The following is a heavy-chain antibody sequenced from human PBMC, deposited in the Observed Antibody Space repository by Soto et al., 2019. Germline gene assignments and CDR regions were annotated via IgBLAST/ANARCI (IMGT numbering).Heavy chain of an antibody. CDR3: TRSMTLGFDP. J-gene: IGHJ5*02. Sequence: GGSLRLSCAASGFTFSGSAIHWVRQASGKGLEWVARIRTKSNGYATTYAASVKGRFTISRDDSKNMAYLQMNSLKTEDTAVYYCTRSMTLGFDPWGQGTLVTV. CDR2: IRTKSNGYAT. V-gene: IGHV3-73*01. CDR1: GFTFSGSA.